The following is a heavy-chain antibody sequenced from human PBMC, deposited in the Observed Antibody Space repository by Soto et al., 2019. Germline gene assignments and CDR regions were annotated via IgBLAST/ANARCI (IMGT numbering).Heavy chain of an antibody. D-gene: IGHD3-22*01. CDR1: GGSISSYY. V-gene: IGHV4-59*01. CDR3: ARGGVDYYDSSGYYFSPYYFDY. CDR2: IYYSGST. J-gene: IGHJ4*02. Sequence: SETLSLTCTVSGGSISSYYWSWIRQPPGKGLEWIGYIYYSGSTNYNPSLKSRVTVSVDTSKNQFSLKLSSVTAADTAVYYCARGGVDYYDSSGYYFSPYYFDYWGQGTLVTVSS.